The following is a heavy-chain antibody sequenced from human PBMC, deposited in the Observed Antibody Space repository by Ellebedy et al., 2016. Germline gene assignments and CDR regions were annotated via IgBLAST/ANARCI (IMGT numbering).Heavy chain of an antibody. CDR3: AREYYDPVLSY. V-gene: IGHV3-30-3*01. J-gene: IGHJ4*02. Sequence: GGSLRLSXAASGFTFSSYAMHWVRQAPGKGLEWVAVISYDGSNKYYADSVKGRFTISRDNSKNTLYLQMNSLRAEDTAVYYCAREYYDPVLSYWGQGTLVTVSS. CDR2: ISYDGSNK. D-gene: IGHD3-22*01. CDR1: GFTFSSYA.